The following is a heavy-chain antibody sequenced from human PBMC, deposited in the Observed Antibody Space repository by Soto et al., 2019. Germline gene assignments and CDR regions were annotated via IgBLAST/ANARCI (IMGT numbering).Heavy chain of an antibody. Sequence: ASVKVSCKASGYTFTSYDIHWVRQATGQGLEWMGWMNPNSGNTGYAQKFQGRVTMTRNTSISTAYMELSSLRSEDTAVYYCARLFGRYCSNTSCYTRGGYYYYGMVFLAQATTVNVCS. V-gene: IGHV1-8*01. D-gene: IGHD2-2*02. J-gene: IGHJ6*02. CDR3: ARLFGRYCSNTSCYTRGGYYYYGMVF. CDR1: GYTFTSYD. CDR2: MNPNSGNT.